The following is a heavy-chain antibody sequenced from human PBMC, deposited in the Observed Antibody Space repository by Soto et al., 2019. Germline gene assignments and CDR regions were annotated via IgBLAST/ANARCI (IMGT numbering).Heavy chain of an antibody. V-gene: IGHV4-34*01. J-gene: IGHJ4*02. CDR2: INHSGST. Sequence: PSATLSLTCSVYGGSFSGYYWSWIRQPPGKGLEWIGEINHSGSTNYNPSLKSRVTISVDTSKNQFSLKLSSVTAADTAVYYCASEGYSSSWYNPMARYFDYWGQGTLVTVSP. CDR1: GGSFSGYY. D-gene: IGHD6-13*01. CDR3: ASEGYSSSWYNPMARYFDY.